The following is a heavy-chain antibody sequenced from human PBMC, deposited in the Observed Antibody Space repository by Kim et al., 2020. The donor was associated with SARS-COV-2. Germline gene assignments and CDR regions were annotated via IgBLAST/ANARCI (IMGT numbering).Heavy chain of an antibody. CDR3: ARGVGREIDY. V-gene: IGHV1-8*01. D-gene: IGHD2-15*01. Sequence: NTGYAQKLQGRVTMTRNTSISTAYMDLSSLRSEDTAVYYCARGVGREIDYWGQGTLVTVSS. CDR2: NT. J-gene: IGHJ4*02.